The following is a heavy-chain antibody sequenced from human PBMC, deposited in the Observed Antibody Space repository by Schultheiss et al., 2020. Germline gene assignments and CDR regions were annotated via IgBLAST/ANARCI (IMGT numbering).Heavy chain of an antibody. J-gene: IGHJ2*01. CDR2: ISASGGST. Sequence: GGSLRLSCAASGFTFDNYAITWVRQAPGKGLEWVSGISASGGSTYHADSVKGRFTISRDNSKNTLYLQMNSLRAEDTAAYYCAKDLKVVGYTTWYFDFWGRGTLVTVSS. D-gene: IGHD1-26*01. CDR3: AKDLKVVGYTTWYFDF. CDR1: GFTFDNYA. V-gene: IGHV3-23*01.